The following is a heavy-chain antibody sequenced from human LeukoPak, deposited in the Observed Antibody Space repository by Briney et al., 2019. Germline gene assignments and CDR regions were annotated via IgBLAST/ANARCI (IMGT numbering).Heavy chain of an antibody. CDR3: ARLVRGQWLVLDY. CDR1: GGSFSGYY. CDR2: INHSGST. V-gene: IGHV4-34*01. J-gene: IGHJ4*02. D-gene: IGHD6-19*01. Sequence: PSETLSLTCAVSGGSFSGYYWSWIRQPPGKGLEWIGEINHSGSTNYNPSLKSRVTISVDMSKNQFSLKLRSVTAADTAVYYCARLVRGQWLVLDYWGQGTLVTVSS.